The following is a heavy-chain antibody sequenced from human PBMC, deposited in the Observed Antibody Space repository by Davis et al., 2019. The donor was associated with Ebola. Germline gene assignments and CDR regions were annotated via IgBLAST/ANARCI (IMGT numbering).Heavy chain of an antibody. CDR3: AKSSGTSGYDWGLKRYYSYYYDMDV. D-gene: IGHD5-12*01. J-gene: IGHJ6*04. CDR2: MAYDGSNE. Sequence: GESLKISCAASGFTFRAYDMHWVRQAPGKGPEWVAVMAYDGSNENFADSVKGRFTISRDNSKNTLYLQMNSLKPEDTAVYYCAKSSGTSGYDWGLKRYYSYYYDMDVWGIGTTVTVSS. V-gene: IGHV3-30*18. CDR1: GFTFRAYD.